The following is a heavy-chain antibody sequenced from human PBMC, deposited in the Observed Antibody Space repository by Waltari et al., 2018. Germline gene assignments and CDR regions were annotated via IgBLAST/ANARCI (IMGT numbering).Heavy chain of an antibody. Sequence: QVQLVQPGAEVTRPGASVKVSCKASGYTFTGQYIHWIRQAPGQGLEWMGWINTNLGGTKFAQKFQGRITLTRDTSITTAYMELRRLTFDDTAVYYCARSPPSYSSSWYFFEHWGQGTLVTVSS. J-gene: IGHJ4*02. CDR3: ARSPPSYSSSWYFFEH. CDR1: GYTFTGQY. V-gene: IGHV1-2*02. D-gene: IGHD6-13*01. CDR2: INTNLGGT.